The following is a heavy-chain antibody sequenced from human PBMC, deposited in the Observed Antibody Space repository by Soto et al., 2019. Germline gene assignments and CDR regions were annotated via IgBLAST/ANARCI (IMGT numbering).Heavy chain of an antibody. Sequence: GGSLRLSCTASGFTFSSYAMNWVRQAPGKGLEWVSVISGSGGSTYYADSVKGRFTISGDNSKNTLYLQMNSLRAEDTAVYYCSSRTSGWYFDYWGQGTLVTVPS. D-gene: IGHD6-19*01. V-gene: IGHV3-23*01. CDR2: ISGSGGST. CDR1: GFTFSSYA. J-gene: IGHJ4*02. CDR3: SSRTSGWYFDY.